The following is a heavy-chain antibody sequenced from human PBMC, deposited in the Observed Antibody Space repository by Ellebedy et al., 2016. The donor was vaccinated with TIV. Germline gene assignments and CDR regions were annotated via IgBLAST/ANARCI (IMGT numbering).Heavy chain of an antibody. CDR2: ISSSSSYI. Sequence: PGGSLRLSCAASGFTFSSYSMNWVRQAPGKGLEWVSSISSSSSYIYYADSVKGRFTISRENAKNSLYLQMNSLRAGDTAVYYCARGGPSDGVWYFDLWGRGTLVTVSS. CDR1: GFTFSSYS. J-gene: IGHJ2*01. V-gene: IGHV3-21*01. CDR3: ARGGPSDGVWYFDL. D-gene: IGHD2-21*02.